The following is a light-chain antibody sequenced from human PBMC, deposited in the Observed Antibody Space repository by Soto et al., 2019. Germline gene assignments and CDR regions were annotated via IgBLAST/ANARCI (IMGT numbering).Light chain of an antibody. Sequence: DIQMTQSPSTLSASVGDRVTITCRASQSISSWLAWYRQKPGKALKLLIYDASSLESGVPSRFSGSGSGTEFTLTISSLQPDDFATYYCQQYNSYWTFGQGTKVEIK. CDR3: QQYNSYWT. J-gene: IGKJ1*01. CDR1: QSISSW. CDR2: DAS. V-gene: IGKV1-5*01.